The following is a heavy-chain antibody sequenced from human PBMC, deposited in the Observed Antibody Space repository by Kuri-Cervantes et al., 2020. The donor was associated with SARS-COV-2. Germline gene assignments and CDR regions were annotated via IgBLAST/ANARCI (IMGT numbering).Heavy chain of an antibody. J-gene: IGHJ4*02. V-gene: IGHV4-4*07. Sequence: SETLSLTCVVSGDSFSDSYWSWIRQPAGKGPEWIGRIHPSGSTNYNSSLESRVTMSIDTSKKQFSLNLSAVTAADTAVYYCAKDRYFDGRGGYYELGYWGQGVLVTVSS. CDR2: IHPSGST. CDR3: AKDRYFDGRGGYYELGY. CDR1: GDSFSDSY. D-gene: IGHD3-22*01.